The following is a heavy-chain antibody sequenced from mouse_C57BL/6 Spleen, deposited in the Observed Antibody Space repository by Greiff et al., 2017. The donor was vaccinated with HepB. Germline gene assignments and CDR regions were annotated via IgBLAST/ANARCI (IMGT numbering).Heavy chain of an antibody. CDR2: INPGSGGT. CDR3: ARPGGSSYNWYFDV. D-gene: IGHD1-1*01. Sequence: QVQLQQSGAELVRPGTSVKVSCKASGYAFTNYLIEWVKQRPGQGLEWIGVINPGSGGTNYNEKFKGKATLTADKSSSTAYMQLSSLTSEDSAVYCCARPGGSSYNWYFDVWGTGTTVTVSS. CDR1: GYAFTNYL. J-gene: IGHJ1*03. V-gene: IGHV1-54*01.